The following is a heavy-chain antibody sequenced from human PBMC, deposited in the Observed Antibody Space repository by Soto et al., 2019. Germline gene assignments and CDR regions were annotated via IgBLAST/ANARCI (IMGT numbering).Heavy chain of an antibody. CDR1: GFTFNRYG. CDR2: ISYDGSNK. CDR3: AKVGPYGDYLSDYFDY. J-gene: IGHJ4*02. V-gene: IGHV3-30*18. D-gene: IGHD4-17*01. Sequence: QVQLVESGGGVVQPGRSLRLSCAASGFTFNRYGMHWVRQAPGKGLEWVTAISYDGSNKYYEDSVKGRFTISGVNSKNTLYLPMNSLRAEDTAWYYCAKVGPYGDYLSDYFDYWCQGTLVTVSS.